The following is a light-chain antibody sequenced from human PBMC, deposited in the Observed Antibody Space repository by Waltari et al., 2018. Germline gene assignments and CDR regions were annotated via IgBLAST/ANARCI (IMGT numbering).Light chain of an antibody. CDR1: SSDVVGYHH. V-gene: IGLV2-11*01. CDR3: CSYADTYTVL. J-gene: IGLJ2*01. CDR2: DVT. Sequence: QSALTQPRSVSGSPGQSVTISCTGTSSDVVGYHHVSWYQQHPGKAPNLMIYDVTKRPSGVPDRFSGSKSGSTASLTISGLQAEDEADYYCCSYADTYTVLFGGGTKLTVL.